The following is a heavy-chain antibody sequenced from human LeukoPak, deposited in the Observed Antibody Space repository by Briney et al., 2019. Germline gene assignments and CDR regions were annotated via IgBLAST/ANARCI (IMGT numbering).Heavy chain of an antibody. J-gene: IGHJ4*02. CDR3: ARDQGLRFLEWLPKPLDY. CDR1: GGTFSSHA. CDR2: IIPILGIA. V-gene: IGHV1-69*04. D-gene: IGHD3-3*01. Sequence: VASVKVSCKASGGTFSSHAISWVRQAPGQGLEWMGRIIPILGIANYAQKFQGRVTITADKSTSTAYMELSSLRSEDTAVYYCARDQGLRFLEWLPKPLDYWGQGTLVTVSS.